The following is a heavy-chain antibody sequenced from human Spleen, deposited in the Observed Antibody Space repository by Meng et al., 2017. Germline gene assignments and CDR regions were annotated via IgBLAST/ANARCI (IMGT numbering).Heavy chain of an antibody. CDR2: INPKSGDT. CDR3: ARDEDISAAGKLFGDY. V-gene: IGHV1-2*06. Sequence: QVQTVQSWAALMKPAASLNVSCKPSGYNYPDYYIHWGRRAPGQGLEWMGRINPKSGDTHYAQKFQARVTMTGDTSISTAYMELSGLRSDDTAMYYCARDEDISAAGKLFGDYWGQGTLVTVSS. J-gene: IGHJ4*02. CDR1: GYNYPDYY. D-gene: IGHD6-25*01.